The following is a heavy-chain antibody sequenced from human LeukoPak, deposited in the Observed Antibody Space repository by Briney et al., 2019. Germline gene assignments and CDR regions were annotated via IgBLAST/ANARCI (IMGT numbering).Heavy chain of an antibody. CDR2: IIPILGIA. D-gene: IGHD5-18*01. J-gene: IGHJ4*02. Sequence: SVKVSCKASGGTFNSYAISWVRQAPGQGLEWMGRIIPILGIANYAQKFQGRVTITADKSTSTAYMELSSLRSEDTAVYYCASPRGAMASFDYWGQGTLVTVSS. CDR3: ASPRGAMASFDY. CDR1: GGTFNSYA. V-gene: IGHV1-69*04.